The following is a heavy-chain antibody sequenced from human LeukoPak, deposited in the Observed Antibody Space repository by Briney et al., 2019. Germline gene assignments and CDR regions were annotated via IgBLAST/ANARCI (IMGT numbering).Heavy chain of an antibody. CDR3: AKVGYCQNAPNDY. CDR2: ISGGGGST. Sequence: PGGSLRLSCAASGFTFSSYAMSWVRQAPGKGLEWVSAISGGGGSTYYADSVKGRFTISRDNSKNTLYLQMNSLRAEDTAVYYCAKVGYCQNAPNDYWGQGTLVTVSS. CDR1: GFTFSSYA. V-gene: IGHV3-23*01. J-gene: IGHJ4*02. D-gene: IGHD3-22*01.